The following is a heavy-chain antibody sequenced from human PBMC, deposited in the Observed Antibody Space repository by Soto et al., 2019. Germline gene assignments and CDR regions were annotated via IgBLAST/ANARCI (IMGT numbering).Heavy chain of an antibody. J-gene: IGHJ3*02. CDR2: ISGSGGST. CDR3: AKDGSSSSKPYGAFDI. Sequence: EVQLLESGGGLVQPGGSLRLSCAASGFTFSSYAMSWVRQAPGKGLEWVSAISGSGGSTYYADSVKGRFTISRDNSKNTLYLQMNSLRAEDTAVYYCAKDGSSSSKPYGAFDIWGQGTMVTVSS. D-gene: IGHD6-6*01. V-gene: IGHV3-23*01. CDR1: GFTFSSYA.